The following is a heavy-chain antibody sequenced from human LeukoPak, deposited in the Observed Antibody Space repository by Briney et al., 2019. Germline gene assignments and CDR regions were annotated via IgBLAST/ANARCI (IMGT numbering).Heavy chain of an antibody. CDR1: GFTFSSYA. Sequence: PGGSLRLSCAASGFTFSSYAMSWLPQAPGKGLEWVSAISGSGGSTYYADSVKGRFTISRDNSKNTLYLQMNSLRAEDTAVYYCAKVSLMITFGGVINPYYFDYWGQGTLVTVSS. V-gene: IGHV3-23*01. J-gene: IGHJ4*02. CDR2: ISGSGGST. CDR3: AKVSLMITFGGVINPYYFDY. D-gene: IGHD3-16*02.